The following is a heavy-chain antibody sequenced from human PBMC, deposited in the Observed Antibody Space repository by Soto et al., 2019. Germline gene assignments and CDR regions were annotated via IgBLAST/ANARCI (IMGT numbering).Heavy chain of an antibody. CDR3: ARDRYSSGWYEYYFDY. J-gene: IGHJ4*02. V-gene: IGHV1-69*06. CDR2: IIPIFGTA. CDR1: GGTFSSYA. D-gene: IGHD6-19*01. Sequence: GASVKVSCKASGGTFSSYAISWVRQAPGQGLEWMGGIIPIFGTANYAQKFQGRVTITADKSTSTAYMELSSLRSEDTAVYYCARDRYSSGWYEYYFDYWGQGTLVTVSS.